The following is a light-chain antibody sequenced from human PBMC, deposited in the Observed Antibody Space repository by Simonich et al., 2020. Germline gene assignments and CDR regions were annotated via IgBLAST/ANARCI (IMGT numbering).Light chain of an antibody. CDR1: QSVLYSSNNKNY. CDR3: QRYYSTPIT. V-gene: IGKV4-1*01. J-gene: IGKJ5*01. Sequence: DIVMTQSPDSLAVSLGERATINCKSSQSVLYSSNNKNYLAWYPQKPGQPPKLLIYWASTRESGVPDRFSGSGSGTDFTLTISSLQAEDVAVYYCQRYYSTPITFGQGTRLEIK. CDR2: WAS.